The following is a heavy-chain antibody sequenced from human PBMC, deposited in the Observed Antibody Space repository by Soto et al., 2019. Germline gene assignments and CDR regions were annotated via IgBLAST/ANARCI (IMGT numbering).Heavy chain of an antibody. D-gene: IGHD3-22*01. CDR1: GGTFSSYT. Sequence: QVQLVRSGAEVKKPGSSVKVSCKASGGTFSSYTISWVRQAPGQGLEWMGRIIPILGIANYAQKFQGRVTITADKSTSTAYMELSSLRSEDTAVYYCARVVDYNYYMDVWGKGTTVTVSS. CDR3: ARVVDYNYYMDV. J-gene: IGHJ6*03. V-gene: IGHV1-69*02. CDR2: IIPILGIA.